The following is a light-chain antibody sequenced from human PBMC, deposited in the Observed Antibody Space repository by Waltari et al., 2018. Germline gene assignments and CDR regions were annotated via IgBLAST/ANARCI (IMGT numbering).Light chain of an antibody. CDR3: CSYAGVHTFWV. CDR1: SSDVGGYNS. V-gene: IGLV2-11*01. Sequence: QSALTQPPSVSGSPGQSVTISCTGTSSDVGGYNSVSWYQQHPGKAPQLIIFDVNQWPSGCPDRFPGSKSGNTASLTISGLQAEDEADYHGCSYAGVHTFWVFGGGTKLTVL. CDR2: DVN. J-gene: IGLJ3*02.